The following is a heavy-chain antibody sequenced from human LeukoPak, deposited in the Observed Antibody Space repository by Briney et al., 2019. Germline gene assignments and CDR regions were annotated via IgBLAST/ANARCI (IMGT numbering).Heavy chain of an antibody. V-gene: IGHV1-24*01. CDR3: ATDIAFCGGHCYQAG. D-gene: IGHD2-21*02. CDR2: FDPEDGET. Sequence: ASVKVSCKVSGYTLTELSMHWVRQAPGKGLEWMGGFDPEDGETIYAQKFQGRVTMTEDTSTDTAYMELSSLRSEDTAVYYCATDIAFCGGHCYQAGWGQGTLVTVSS. CDR1: GYTLTELS. J-gene: IGHJ4*02.